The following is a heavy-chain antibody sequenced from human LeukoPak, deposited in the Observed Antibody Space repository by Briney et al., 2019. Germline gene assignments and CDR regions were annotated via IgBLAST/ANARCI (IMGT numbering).Heavy chain of an antibody. Sequence: GGSLRLSCAASGFTFSSYWMSWVRQAPGKGLEWVANIKQGGSEKSYVDSVKGRFTISRDNAKNSLYLQMNSLRAEDTAVYYCARGLGANWFDPWGQGTLVTVSS. CDR2: IKQGGSEK. D-gene: IGHD1-26*01. CDR1: GFTFSSYW. J-gene: IGHJ5*02. CDR3: ARGLGANWFDP. V-gene: IGHV3-7*01.